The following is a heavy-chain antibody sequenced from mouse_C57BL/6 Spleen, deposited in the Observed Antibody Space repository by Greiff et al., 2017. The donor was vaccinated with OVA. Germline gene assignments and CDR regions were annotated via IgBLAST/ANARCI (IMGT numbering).Heavy chain of an antibody. CDR3: ARSSTTVDWYFDV. D-gene: IGHD1-1*01. CDR1: GYTFTDYY. V-gene: IGHV1-19*01. J-gene: IGHJ1*03. CDR2: INPYNGGT. Sequence: EVKLQESGPVLVKPGASVKMSCKASGYTFTDYYMNWVKQSHGKSLEWIGVINPYNGGTSYNQKFKGKATLTVDKSSSTAYMELNSLTSEDSAVYYCARSSTTVDWYFDVWGTGTTVTVSS.